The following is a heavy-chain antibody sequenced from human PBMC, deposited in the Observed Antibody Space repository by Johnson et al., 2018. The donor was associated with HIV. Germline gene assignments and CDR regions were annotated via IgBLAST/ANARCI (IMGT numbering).Heavy chain of an antibody. J-gene: IGHJ3*02. V-gene: IGHV3-30*02. Sequence: QVQLVESGGGVVQPGGSLRLSCAASGFTFSSNAMHWVRQAPGKGLEWVAFIVYDGSKKYYADSVKGRFTISRDNSKNTLYLEMNSLRAGDTAVYYCARALGATYAFDIWGQGTMVTVSS. CDR2: IVYDGSKK. CDR1: GFTFSSNA. CDR3: ARALGATYAFDI. D-gene: IGHD1-26*01.